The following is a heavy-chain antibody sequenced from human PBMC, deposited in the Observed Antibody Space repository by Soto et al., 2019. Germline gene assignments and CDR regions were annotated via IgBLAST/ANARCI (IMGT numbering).Heavy chain of an antibody. Sequence: EVQLVESGGGLVQPGRSLRLSCAASGFTFDDYAMHWVRQAPGKGLEWASGISWNSGSIGYADSVKGRFTISRDNAKNSLYLQMNSLRAEDTALYYCAKEMIGGDPNFDYWGQGTLVTVSS. CDR1: GFTFDDYA. CDR3: AKEMIGGDPNFDY. D-gene: IGHD4-17*01. CDR2: ISWNSGSI. V-gene: IGHV3-9*01. J-gene: IGHJ4*02.